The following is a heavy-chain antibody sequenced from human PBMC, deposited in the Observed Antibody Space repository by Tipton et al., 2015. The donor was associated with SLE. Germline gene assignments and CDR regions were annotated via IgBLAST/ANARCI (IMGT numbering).Heavy chain of an antibody. Sequence: TLSLTCTVSGGSISSSSYYWGWIRQPPGKGLEWIGNIYYSGNTYYNPSLRSRVTISIDTSKNQFSLKLTSVTAADSAVYYCANDYGGSRGYDNCFDPWGQGILVTVSS. D-gene: IGHD5-12*01. CDR2: IYYSGNT. CDR1: GGSISSSSYY. V-gene: IGHV4-39*07. J-gene: IGHJ5*02. CDR3: ANDYGGSRGYDNCFDP.